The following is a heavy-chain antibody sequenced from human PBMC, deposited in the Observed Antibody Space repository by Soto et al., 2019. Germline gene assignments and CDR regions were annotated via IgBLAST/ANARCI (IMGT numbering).Heavy chain of an antibody. CDR2: ITSDGSSI. V-gene: IGHV3-74*01. D-gene: IGHD6-6*01. CDR1: GFTFSSYW. CDR3: ARDTSLEYTSSSGGGTDSYYYGLDV. J-gene: IGHJ6*02. Sequence: EVQLVESGGGLVQPGGSLRLSCAASGFTFSSYWMHWVRQVPGKGLVWVSRITSDGSSISYADFVKGRFTISRDNAKNTLYLQLNSLRAEDTAVYFCARDTSLEYTSSSGGGTDSYYYGLDVWGQGTTVTVSS.